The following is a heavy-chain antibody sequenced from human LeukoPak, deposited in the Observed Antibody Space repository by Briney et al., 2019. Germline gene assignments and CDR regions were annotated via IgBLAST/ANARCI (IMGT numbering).Heavy chain of an antibody. D-gene: IGHD3-16*01. J-gene: IGHJ6*02. CDR3: AKGHLGEGTLMEYYYYYYGMDV. CDR1: GFTFDDYA. CDR2: ISGDGGST. Sequence: GGSLRLSCAASGFTFDDYAMHWVRQAPGKGLEWVSLISGDGGSTYYADSVKGRFTISRDNSKNSLYLQMNSLRTEDTALYYCAKGHLGEGTLMEYYYYYYGMDVWGQGTTVTVSS. V-gene: IGHV3-43*02.